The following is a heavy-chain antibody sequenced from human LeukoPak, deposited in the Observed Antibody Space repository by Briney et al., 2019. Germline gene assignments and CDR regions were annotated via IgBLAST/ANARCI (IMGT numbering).Heavy chain of an antibody. J-gene: IGHJ5*02. CDR3: AKDRRITGTTGGWFDP. CDR1: GFTFSSYA. CDR2: ISGSGGST. D-gene: IGHD1-7*01. Sequence: GGSLRLSCAAPGFTFSSYAMSWVRQAPGKGLEWVSAISGSGGSTYYADTVKGRFTISRDNSKNTLYLQMNSLRAEDTAVYYCAKDRRITGTTGGWFDPWGQGTLVTVSS. V-gene: IGHV3-23*01.